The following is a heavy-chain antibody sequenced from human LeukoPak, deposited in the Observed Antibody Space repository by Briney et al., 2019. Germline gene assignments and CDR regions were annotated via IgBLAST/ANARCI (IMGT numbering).Heavy chain of an antibody. D-gene: IGHD6-6*01. V-gene: IGHV4-39*01. J-gene: IGHJ4*02. CDR3: ASGVKGGIAARRTVYFDY. CDR1: GGSISSSSYY. Sequence: SETLSLTCTVSGGSISSSSYYWGWLRQPPGKGLEWIGSIYYTESTYYNPSLKRRVTISVDTSKNQFSLKLSSVTAADTAVYYCASGVKGGIAARRTVYFDYWGQGTLVTVSS. CDR2: IYYTEST.